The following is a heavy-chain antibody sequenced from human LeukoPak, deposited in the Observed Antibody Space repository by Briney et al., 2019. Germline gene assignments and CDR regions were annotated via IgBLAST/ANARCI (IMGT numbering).Heavy chain of an antibody. V-gene: IGHV4-34*01. CDR3: ARLCPGYYDSSGYFDY. CDR2: INHSGST. D-gene: IGHD3-22*01. J-gene: IGHJ4*02. CDR1: GGSFSGYY. Sequence: SETLSLTCAVYGGSFSGYYWSWIRQPPGKGLEWIGEINHSGSTNYNPSLKSRVTISVDTSKNQFSLKLSSLTAADTAVYYSARLCPGYYDSSGYFDYWGQGTLVTVSS.